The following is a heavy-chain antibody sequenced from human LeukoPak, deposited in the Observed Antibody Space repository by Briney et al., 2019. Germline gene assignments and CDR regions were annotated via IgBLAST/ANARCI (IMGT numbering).Heavy chain of an antibody. V-gene: IGHV3-11*04. D-gene: IGHD4-17*01. CDR1: GFTFSDYY. J-gene: IGHJ3*02. CDR3: AREGLRDGDYQTYDAFDI. CDR2: IVPMGRNI. Sequence: GGSLRLSCAASGFTFSDYYMTWIRQTPGEGLEWGSYIVPMGRNIYYAHSVRGRLTISRDSPTNSLYVQMNSLRAEDTAVYYCAREGLRDGDYQTYDAFDIWGQGTVVTVSS.